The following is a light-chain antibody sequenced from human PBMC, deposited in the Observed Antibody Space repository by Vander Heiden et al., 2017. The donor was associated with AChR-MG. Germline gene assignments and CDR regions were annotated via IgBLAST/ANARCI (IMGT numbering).Light chain of an antibody. CDR1: QSISSW. J-gene: IGKJ1*01. V-gene: IGKV1-5*03. CDR3: QQYNRPPLA. Sequence: DIQMTQSPSTLSASVGDRVTITCRASQSISSWLAWYQQKPGKAPKLLISKASSLESGVPSRLSGSGSGTEFTLTISSLQPDDFGTYYCQQYNRPPLAFGQGTKVEIK. CDR2: KAS.